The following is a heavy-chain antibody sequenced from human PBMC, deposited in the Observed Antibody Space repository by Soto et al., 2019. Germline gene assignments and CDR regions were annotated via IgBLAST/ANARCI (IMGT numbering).Heavy chain of an antibody. CDR3: ARDQLEGNWFDP. D-gene: IGHD1-1*01. J-gene: IGHJ5*02. Sequence: ASETLSLTCTVSGGSISSSGYYWSWIRQPPGKGLEWIGEINHRGSINYNPSLKSRVTMSVDTSKNQFSLKLTSVTAADTAVYYCARDQLEGNWFDPWGQGTLVTVSS. CDR1: GGSISSSGYY. V-gene: IGHV4-39*07. CDR2: INHRGSI.